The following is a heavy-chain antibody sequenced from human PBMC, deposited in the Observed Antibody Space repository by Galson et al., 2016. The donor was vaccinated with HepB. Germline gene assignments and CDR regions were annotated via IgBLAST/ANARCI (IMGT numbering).Heavy chain of an antibody. CDR2: IHSPGTV. CDR3: ARHVDYTNSFDF. V-gene: IGHV4-30-4*01. D-gene: IGHD4-11*01. CDR1: GGSISTGDYY. Sequence: LSLTCAVSGGSISTGDYYWTWIRQPPGKGLEWIGYIHSPGTVFSNPSLQSRVGISLDTSANQFSLNLYSVTSADTALYFCARHVDYTNSFDFWGPGIVVTVSS. J-gene: IGHJ4*01.